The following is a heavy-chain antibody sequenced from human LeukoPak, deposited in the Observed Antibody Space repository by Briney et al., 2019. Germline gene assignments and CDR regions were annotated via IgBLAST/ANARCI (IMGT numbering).Heavy chain of an antibody. CDR2: ISDSGDYT. V-gene: IGHV3-23*01. CDR3: AKNTTVTIDY. D-gene: IGHD4-17*01. CDR1: GFTFSSYA. Sequence: PGGSLRLSCAGSGFTFSSYAMSWVRQAPGQGLEWVSVISDSGDYTSYADSVRGRFTISRDNSKNTLYLQMNSLRAEDTAVYYCAKNTTVTIDYWGQGTLVTVSS. J-gene: IGHJ4*02.